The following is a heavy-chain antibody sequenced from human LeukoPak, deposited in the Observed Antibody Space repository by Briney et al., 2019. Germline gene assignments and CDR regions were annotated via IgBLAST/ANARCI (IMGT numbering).Heavy chain of an antibody. J-gene: IGHJ4*02. D-gene: IGHD3-22*01. CDR3: AKEVSGYRTFDY. CDR2: ISGSGDIT. CDR1: GFTFSSYA. V-gene: IGHV3-23*01. Sequence: GGSLRLSCAAAGFTFSSYAMSWVRQAPGKGLEWVSIISGSGDITYYADSVKGRFTISRDNSKNTLYLQMNSLRAEDTAVYYCAKEVSGYRTFDYWGQGTLVTVSS.